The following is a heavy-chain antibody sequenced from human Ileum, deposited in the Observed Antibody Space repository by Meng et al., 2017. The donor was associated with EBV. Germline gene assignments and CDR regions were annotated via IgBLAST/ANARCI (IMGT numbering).Heavy chain of an antibody. Sequence: QVQLLQWGPGLVKPSETLSLPCTVSGVSIDRSSDNWGWIRQSPGKGLEWMGNIYYSGTTYYNPSLKSRVTISVDTSKNQFSLKLSSVTAADTAVYYCARGYSSGWYYFDSWGQGTLVTVAS. CDR2: IYYSGTT. CDR3: ARGYSSGWYYFDS. CDR1: GVSIDRSSDN. V-gene: IGHV4-39*01. D-gene: IGHD6-19*01. J-gene: IGHJ4*02.